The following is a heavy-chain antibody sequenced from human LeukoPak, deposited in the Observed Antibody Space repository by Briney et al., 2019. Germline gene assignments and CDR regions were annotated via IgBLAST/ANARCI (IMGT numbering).Heavy chain of an antibody. CDR1: GFTFSSYG. CDR2: IRYDGSNK. Sequence: GGSLRLSCAASGFTFSSYGMHWVRQAPGKGLEWVAFIRYDGSNKYYADSVKGRFTISRDNSKNTLYLQMNSLRAEDTAVYYCARDTTAPLTTSLGYFTYWGQGTLVTVSS. V-gene: IGHV3-30*02. J-gene: IGHJ4*02. CDR3: ARDTTAPLTTSLGYFTY. D-gene: IGHD4-17*01.